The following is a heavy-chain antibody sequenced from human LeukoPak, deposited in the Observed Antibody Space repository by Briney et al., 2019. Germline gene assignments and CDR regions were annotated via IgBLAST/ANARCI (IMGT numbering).Heavy chain of an antibody. J-gene: IGHJ5*02. D-gene: IGHD6-13*01. V-gene: IGHV4-39*07. CDR3: ARVVAAAGNNWFDP. Sequence: PSETLSLTCTVSGGSTSTSNYYWGWIRQPPGKGLEWIGNIFYSGSTYYSPSLRSRVTISLDTSRNQFSLKLNSVTAADTAVYYCARVVAAAGNNWFDPWGQGTLVTVSS. CDR2: IFYSGST. CDR1: GGSTSTSNYY.